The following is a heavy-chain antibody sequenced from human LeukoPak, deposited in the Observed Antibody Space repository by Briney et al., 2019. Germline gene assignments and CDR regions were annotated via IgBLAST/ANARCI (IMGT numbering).Heavy chain of an antibody. J-gene: IGHJ4*02. CDR2: INHSGST. CDR3: ARVGRWLQEILN. CDR1: GGSFSGYY. V-gene: IGHV4-34*01. D-gene: IGHD5-24*01. Sequence: PSETLSLTCAVYGGSFSGYYWSWIRQPPGKGLEWIGEINHSGSTNYNPSLKSRVTISVDTFKNQFSLKLSSVTAADTAVYYCARVGRWLQEILNWGQGTLVTVSS.